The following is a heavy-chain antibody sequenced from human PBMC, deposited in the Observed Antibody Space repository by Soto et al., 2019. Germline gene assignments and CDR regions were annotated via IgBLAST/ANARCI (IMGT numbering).Heavy chain of an antibody. J-gene: IGHJ6*03. D-gene: IGHD2-2*01. CDR3: ARNKGGSTTGGGYYYYYYYMDV. CDR2: IYSGGST. V-gene: IGHV3-66*01. Sequence: PGGSLRLSCAASGFTVSSNYMSWVRQAPGKGLEWVSVIYSGGSTYYADSVKGRFTISRDNSKNTLYLQMNSLRAEDTAVYYCARNKGGSTTGGGYYYYYYYMDVWGKGTTVTVSS. CDR1: GFTVSSNY.